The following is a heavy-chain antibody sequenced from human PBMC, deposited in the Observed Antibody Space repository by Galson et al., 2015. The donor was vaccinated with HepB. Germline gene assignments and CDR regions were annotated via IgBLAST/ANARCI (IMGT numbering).Heavy chain of an antibody. J-gene: IGHJ2*01. D-gene: IGHD5-18*01. V-gene: IGHV1-58*02. Sequence: SVKVSCKASGFTSSSSAMQWVRQARGQGLEWIGWIVVGSGDTHYAPKFQERVTITRDMSTATAYMELASLGSEDTAVYYCAADLYSKGVSWYFDLWGRGTLVTVSS. CDR3: AADLYSKGVSWYFDL. CDR1: GFTSSSSA. CDR2: IVVGSGDT.